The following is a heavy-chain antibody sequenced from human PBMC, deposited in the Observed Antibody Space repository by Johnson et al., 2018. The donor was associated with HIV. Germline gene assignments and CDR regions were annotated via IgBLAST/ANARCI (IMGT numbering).Heavy chain of an antibody. CDR2: IKQDGSEK. J-gene: IGHJ3*02. V-gene: IGHV3-7*02. CDR1: GFTFNSYW. CDR3: ARGSLSGSPDI. Sequence: VQLVESGGGVVRPGGSLRLSCAASGFTFNSYWMSWVRQAPGKGLEWVANIKQDGSEKNYVDSVKGRFTISRDNAKNSLYLQMNSLRAEDTAVYYCARGSLSGSPDIWGQGTMVTVSS. D-gene: IGHD1-26*01.